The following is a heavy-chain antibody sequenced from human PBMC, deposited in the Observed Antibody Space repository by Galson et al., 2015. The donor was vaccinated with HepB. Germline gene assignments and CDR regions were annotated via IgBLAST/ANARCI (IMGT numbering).Heavy chain of an antibody. CDR3: ARELTGYYGWGGYGMDV. CDR1: GGTFSRYA. V-gene: IGHV1-69*13. D-gene: IGHD3-10*01. J-gene: IGHJ6*02. Sequence: SVKVSCKASGGTFSRYAISWVRQAPGQGLEWMGGIIPIFGTANYAQKFQGRVTITADESTSTAYMELSSLRSEDTAVYYCARELTGYYGWGGYGMDVWGQGTTVTVSS. CDR2: IIPIFGTA.